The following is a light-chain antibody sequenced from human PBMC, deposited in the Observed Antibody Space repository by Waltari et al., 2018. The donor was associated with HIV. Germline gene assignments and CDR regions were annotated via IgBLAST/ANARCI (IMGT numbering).Light chain of an antibody. Sequence: DIVLTQSPGTLSLSPGERATLSCRASQSVSSSYLSWDQQKPGKAPRLLIYGASSRATGIPDRFSGSGSGTDFTLTISRLEPEDFAVYYCQQYGNSPDSFGQGTKLEIK. J-gene: IGKJ2*03. CDR3: QQYGNSPDS. CDR2: GAS. V-gene: IGKV3-20*01. CDR1: QSVSSSY.